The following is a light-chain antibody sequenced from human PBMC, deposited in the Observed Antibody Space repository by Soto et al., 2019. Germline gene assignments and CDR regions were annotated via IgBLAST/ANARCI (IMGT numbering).Light chain of an antibody. CDR2: DNN. Sequence: QSVLTQPPSASGTPGQRVTISCSGSSSDIGSNTVNWYQNLPGSAPKLVIYDNNRRPSGVPDRFSGSKSGTSASLAISGLQSEDEAHYYCATWDDSVKGWMFGGGTKVTVL. J-gene: IGLJ3*02. V-gene: IGLV1-44*01. CDR1: SSDIGSNT. CDR3: ATWDDSVKGWM.